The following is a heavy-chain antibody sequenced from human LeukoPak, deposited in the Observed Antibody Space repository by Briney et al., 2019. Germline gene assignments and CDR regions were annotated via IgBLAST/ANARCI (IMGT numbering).Heavy chain of an antibody. CDR3: AAVGEWLSNAYNI. CDR2: IKSKVDGETR. Sequence: GSLRLSFAASGFPFTVTWMTWVRQAPGKVLEWVGRIKSKVDGETRDYAAPVQDRYIISRDDSRNMVYLQMNSLKIEDAAIYYCAAVGEWLSNAYNIWGQGTLVTVSA. D-gene: IGHD3-22*01. CDR1: GFPFTVTW. J-gene: IGHJ3*02. V-gene: IGHV3-15*01.